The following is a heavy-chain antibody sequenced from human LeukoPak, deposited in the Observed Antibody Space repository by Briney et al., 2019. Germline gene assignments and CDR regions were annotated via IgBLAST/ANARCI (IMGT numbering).Heavy chain of an antibody. Sequence: PGGSLRLSXAASGFTFSSYGMHWVRQAPGKGLEWVAFIRYDGSNKYYADSVKGRFTISRDNFKNTLYLQMNSLRAEDTAVYYCAKTFWAAAGPLFDYWGQGTLVTVSS. J-gene: IGHJ4*02. V-gene: IGHV3-30*02. CDR1: GFTFSSYG. D-gene: IGHD6-13*01. CDR3: AKTFWAAAGPLFDY. CDR2: IRYDGSNK.